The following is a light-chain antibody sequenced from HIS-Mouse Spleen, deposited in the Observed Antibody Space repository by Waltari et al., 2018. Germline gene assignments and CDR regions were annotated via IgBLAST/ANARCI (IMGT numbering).Light chain of an antibody. Sequence: QSALTQPRSVSGSPGQSATISRTGTTSDVGVHNYVSCSQQHPGKAPELMIYDVSKRPSGVPDRFSGSKSGNTASLTISGLQAEDEADYYCCSYAGSYTFPYVFGTGTKVTVL. CDR1: TSDVGVHNY. CDR3: CSYAGSYTFPYV. CDR2: DVS. V-gene: IGLV2-11*01. J-gene: IGLJ1*01.